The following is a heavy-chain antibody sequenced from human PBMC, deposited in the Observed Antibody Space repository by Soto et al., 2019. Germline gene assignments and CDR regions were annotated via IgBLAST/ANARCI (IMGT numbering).Heavy chain of an antibody. D-gene: IGHD1-7*01. CDR3: ARDGTITGTTIGAYSYYYYGMGV. CDR2: ISAYNGNT. Sequence: ASVKVSCKASGYTFTSYGISWVRQAPGQGLEWMGWISAYNGNTNYAQKLQGRVTMTTDTSTSTAYMELRSLRSDDTAVYYCARDGTITGTTIGAYSYYYYGMGVWGQGTTVTVSS. V-gene: IGHV1-18*01. J-gene: IGHJ6*02. CDR1: GYTFTSYG.